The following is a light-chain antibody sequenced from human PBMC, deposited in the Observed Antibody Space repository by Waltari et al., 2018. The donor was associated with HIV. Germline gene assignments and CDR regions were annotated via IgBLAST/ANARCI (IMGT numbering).Light chain of an antibody. J-gene: IGKJ5*01. Sequence: DIEMTQSPSSLSASVGDRVTITCQASQDIRKFLNWYQQKPGRAPKVLIYDTSNLESGVPSRFSGSGSGTDFTFTITGLQPEDIATYYCQQYDNFPITFGQGTQLEIK. V-gene: IGKV1-33*01. CDR2: DTS. CDR3: QQYDNFPIT. CDR1: QDIRKF.